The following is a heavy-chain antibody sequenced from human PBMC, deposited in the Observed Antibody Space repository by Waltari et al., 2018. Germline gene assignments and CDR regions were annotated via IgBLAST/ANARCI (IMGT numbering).Heavy chain of an antibody. J-gene: IGHJ3*02. V-gene: IGHV3-33*01. CDR3: ARGDGGSGLGASDI. CDR2: IWYDGSNK. Sequence: QVQLVESGGGVVQSGRSLRLSCVGSGFIFTNHGMNWVRQAPGKGLGGGAVIWYDGSNKNYVDSVKGRFTISRDNSKNTMYLEMNRLRAEDTAVYFCARGDGGSGLGASDIWGQGTMVTVSS. D-gene: IGHD3-3*01. CDR1: GFIFTNHG.